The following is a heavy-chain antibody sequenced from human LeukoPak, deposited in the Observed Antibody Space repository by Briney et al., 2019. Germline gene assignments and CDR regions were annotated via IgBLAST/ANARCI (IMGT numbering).Heavy chain of an antibody. Sequence: ASVKVSCKASGYTFTDYALHWVRQAPGQSLEWMGWTNGATGNTRFSQDFQGRLTITIDTSASTAFLDLSSLRSDDTAVYCCARSPGGNARTWLDYWGQGTLVTVSS. CDR1: GYTFTDYA. CDR2: TNGATGNT. J-gene: IGHJ4*02. CDR3: ARSPGGNARTWLDY. D-gene: IGHD4-23*01. V-gene: IGHV1-3*01.